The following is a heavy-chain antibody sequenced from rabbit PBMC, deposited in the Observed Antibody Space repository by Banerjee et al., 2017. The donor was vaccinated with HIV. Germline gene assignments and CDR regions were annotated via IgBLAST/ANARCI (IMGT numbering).Heavy chain of an antibody. CDR2: IYAGSSGST. D-gene: IGHD1-1*01. CDR1: GFSFSSSDY. Sequence: QSLEESGGDLVKPGASLTLTCTASGFSFSSSDYMCWVRQAPGKGLEWIACIYAGSSGSTYDASWAKGRFTISKTSSTTVTLQMTSLTAADTATYFCARDSVDYTYAMDLWGQGTLVTVS. CDR3: ARDSVDYTYAMDL. V-gene: IGHV1S40*01. J-gene: IGHJ6*01.